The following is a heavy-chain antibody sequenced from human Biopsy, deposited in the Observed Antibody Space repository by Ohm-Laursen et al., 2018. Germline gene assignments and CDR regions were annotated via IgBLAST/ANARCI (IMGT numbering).Heavy chain of an antibody. CDR1: GFKFDDYG. J-gene: IGHJ6*02. CDR2: ISWNSGSI. Sequence: SLRLSCAASGFKFDDYGVNWVRQVPGKGLEWVSRISWNSGSIGYVDSVKGRFTISRDNARNALHLQMNSLRTEDTALYYCAKDLGLNYSDRFLFYYGMDVWGRGTTVTVSS. CDR3: AKDLGLNYSDRFLFYYGMDV. V-gene: IGHV3-9*01. D-gene: IGHD4-17*01.